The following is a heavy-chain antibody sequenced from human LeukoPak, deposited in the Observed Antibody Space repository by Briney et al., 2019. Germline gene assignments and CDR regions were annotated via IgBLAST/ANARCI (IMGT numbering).Heavy chain of an antibody. CDR3: AREDVVLVDAVRYYYYGMDV. V-gene: IGHV1-18*01. J-gene: IGHJ6*02. Sequence: GASVKVSCKASGYTFTSYGISWVRQAPGQGLEWMGWISAYNGNTNYAQKLQGRVTMTTDTSTSTAYMELSSLKSEDAAVYYCAREDVVLVDAVRYYYYGMDVWGQGTTVTVSS. D-gene: IGHD2-8*01. CDR1: GYTFTSYG. CDR2: ISAYNGNT.